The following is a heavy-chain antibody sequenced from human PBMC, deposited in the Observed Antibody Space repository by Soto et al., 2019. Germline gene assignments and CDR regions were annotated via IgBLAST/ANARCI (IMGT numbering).Heavy chain of an antibody. D-gene: IGHD1-1*01. J-gene: IGHJ4*02. Sequence: TLSLTCTVSGGSISSGDYYWSWIRQPPGKGLEWIGYIYYSGSTYYNPSLKSRVTISVDTSKNQFSLKLSSVTAADTAVYYCARDGIYSNFDYWGQGTLVTVSS. CDR2: IYYSGST. V-gene: IGHV4-30-4*01. CDR3: ARDGIYSNFDY. CDR1: GGSISSGDYY.